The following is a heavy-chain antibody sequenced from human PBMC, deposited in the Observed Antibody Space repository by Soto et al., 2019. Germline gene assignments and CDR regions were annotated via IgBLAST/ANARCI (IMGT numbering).Heavy chain of an antibody. V-gene: IGHV3-33*01. Sequence: GGSLRLSCAASGFTFSSYGMHWVRQAPGKGLEWVAVIWYDGSNKYYADSVKGRFTISRDNSKNTLYLQMSSLRSEDTAVYYCARDGGSYYYYGMDVWGQGTTVTV. CDR2: IWYDGSNK. J-gene: IGHJ6*02. CDR3: ARDGGSYYYYGMDV. CDR1: GFTFSSYG. D-gene: IGHD1-26*01.